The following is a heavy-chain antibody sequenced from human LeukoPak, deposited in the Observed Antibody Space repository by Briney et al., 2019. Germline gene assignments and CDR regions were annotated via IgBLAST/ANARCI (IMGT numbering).Heavy chain of an antibody. CDR1: GGSISSYY. CDR2: IYTSGST. Sequence: PSETLSLTCTVSGGSISSYYWSWIRQPAGKGLEWIGRIYTSGSTNYNPSLKSRVTMSVDTSKNQFSLKLSSVTAADTAVYYCARVVKFGDEVNYFDYWGQGTLVTVSS. J-gene: IGHJ4*02. V-gene: IGHV4-4*07. D-gene: IGHD3-10*01. CDR3: ARVVKFGDEVNYFDY.